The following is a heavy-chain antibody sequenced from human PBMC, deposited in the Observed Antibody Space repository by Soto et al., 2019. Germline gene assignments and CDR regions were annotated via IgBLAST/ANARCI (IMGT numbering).Heavy chain of an antibody. CDR2: INAGNGNT. D-gene: IGHD6-19*01. V-gene: IGHV1-3*01. CDR3: ARDLGGWPDS. CDR1: GYTFTSYA. J-gene: IGHJ4*02. Sequence: QVQLVQSGAEVKKPGASVKVSCKASGYTFTSYAIHWVRQAPGQRLEWMGWINAGNGNTKYSQKFQDRVTITRDTSASSAYMELSSLRSEDTAVYYCARDLGGWPDSWGQGTLVTVSP.